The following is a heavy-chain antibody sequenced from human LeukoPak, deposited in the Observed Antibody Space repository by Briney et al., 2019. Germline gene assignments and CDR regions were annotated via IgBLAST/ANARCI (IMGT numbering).Heavy chain of an antibody. CDR3: AREDDWNYEDY. D-gene: IGHD1-7*01. CDR2: IKQDGSEK. Sequence: GSLRLSCAASGFTFSNYWMSWVRQAPGKGLEWVANIKQDGSEKYYVNSVKGRFTISRDNAKNSLYLQMNSLRAEDTAIYYCAREDDWNYEDYWGQGTLVTVSS. CDR1: GFTFSNYW. V-gene: IGHV3-7*01. J-gene: IGHJ4*02.